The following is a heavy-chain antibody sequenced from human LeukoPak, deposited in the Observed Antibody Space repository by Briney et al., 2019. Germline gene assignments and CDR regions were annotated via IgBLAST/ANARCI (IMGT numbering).Heavy chain of an antibody. CDR2: IVVGSGNT. Sequence: SVKVSCKASGFTFTSSAMQWVRQARGQRLEWIGWIVVGSGNTNYAQKFQERVTITRDMFTSTAYMELSSLRSEDTAVYYCAADAQDEDAFDIWGQGTMVTVSS. CDR1: GFTFTSSA. V-gene: IGHV1-58*02. CDR3: AADAQDEDAFDI. D-gene: IGHD5-24*01. J-gene: IGHJ3*02.